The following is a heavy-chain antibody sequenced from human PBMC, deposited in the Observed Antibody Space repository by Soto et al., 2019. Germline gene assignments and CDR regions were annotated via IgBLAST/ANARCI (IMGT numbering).Heavy chain of an antibody. J-gene: IGHJ4*02. CDR2: IRSKAYSRTT. Sequence: GGSLRLSCSASGLSFDTYASSWFRKAPGKGLAWLGFIRSKAYSRTTEYAASLRGRISISRDDSKSSAFLQMDSPKIEDTAVYYCTRGILGWETSPYYFDYWGKGTPVTVSS. V-gene: IGHV3-49*03. CDR3: TRGILGWETSPYYFDY. CDR1: GLSFDTYA. D-gene: IGHD2-21*01.